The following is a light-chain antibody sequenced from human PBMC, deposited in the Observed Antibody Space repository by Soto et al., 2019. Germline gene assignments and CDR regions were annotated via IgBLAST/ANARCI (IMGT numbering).Light chain of an antibody. Sequence: EIVLTQSPGTLSLSPGERATLSCRASQSVSSSYLARYQQKPGQAPRLLIYGASSRATGIPDRFSGSGSGTDFTLTISRLEPEDFAVYYCQQYGSSLSITFGQGTRLEI. J-gene: IGKJ5*01. V-gene: IGKV3-20*01. CDR2: GAS. CDR1: QSVSSSY. CDR3: QQYGSSLSIT.